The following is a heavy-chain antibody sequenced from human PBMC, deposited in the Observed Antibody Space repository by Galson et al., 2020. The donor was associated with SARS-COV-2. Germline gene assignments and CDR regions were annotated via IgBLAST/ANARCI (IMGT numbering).Heavy chain of an antibody. CDR1: GFTVSSNY. J-gene: IGHJ3*02. V-gene: IGHV3-53*01. D-gene: IGHD2-21*01. Sequence: GGSLRLSCAASGFTVSSNYMSWVRQAPGKGLEWVSVIYSGGSTYYADSVKGRFTISRDNSKNTLYLQMNSLRAEDTAVYYCARGGLAYCGGDCYSYAFDIWGQGTMVTVSS. CDR2: IYSGGST. CDR3: ARGGLAYCGGDCYSYAFDI.